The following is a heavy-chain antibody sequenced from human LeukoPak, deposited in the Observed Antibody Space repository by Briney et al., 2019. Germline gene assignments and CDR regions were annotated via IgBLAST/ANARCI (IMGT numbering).Heavy chain of an antibody. CDR2: IWYDGSNK. Sequence: GRSLRLSCAASGFTFSSYGMHWVRQAPGKGLEWVAVIWYDGSNKYYADSVKGRFTISRDNSMNTLYLQMNSLRDEDTAVYYCAKTGSPDYWGQGTRVTVSS. D-gene: IGHD1-26*01. CDR3: AKTGSPDY. V-gene: IGHV3-33*06. CDR1: GFTFSSYG. J-gene: IGHJ4*02.